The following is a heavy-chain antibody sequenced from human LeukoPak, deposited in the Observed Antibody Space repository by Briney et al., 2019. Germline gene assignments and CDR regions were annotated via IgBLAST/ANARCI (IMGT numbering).Heavy chain of an antibody. CDR1: GFTFSSYA. CDR2: ISGSGGST. D-gene: IGHD6-6*01. J-gene: IGHJ4*02. CDR3: AKDRRSSYYFDY. Sequence: GGSLRLSCAASGFTFSSYAMSWARQAPGKGLEWVSAISGSGGSTYYADSVKGRFTISRDNSKNTLYLQMNSLRAEDTAVYYCAKDRRSSYYFDYWGQGTLVTVSS. V-gene: IGHV3-23*01.